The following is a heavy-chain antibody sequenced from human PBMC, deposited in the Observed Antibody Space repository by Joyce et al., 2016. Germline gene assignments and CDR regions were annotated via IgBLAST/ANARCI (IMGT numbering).Heavy chain of an antibody. V-gene: IGHV4-39*07. Sequence: QLQLQESGPGLVKPSETLTLTCSVSGDSVSNINFYWGWIRQPPGKGLEYIGNTHYAGETYYNPSLNSRVSISIDTSKNQFSLKLTSMTAADTAVYYCARGQDIMAVPRTGYFDCWGQGTLVTVSS. J-gene: IGHJ4*02. CDR2: THYAGET. CDR1: GDSVSNINFY. CDR3: ARGQDIMAVPRTGYFDC. D-gene: IGHD2-8*02.